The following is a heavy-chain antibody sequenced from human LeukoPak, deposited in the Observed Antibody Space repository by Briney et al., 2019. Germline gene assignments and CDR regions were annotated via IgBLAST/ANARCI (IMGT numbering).Heavy chain of an antibody. CDR2: IVVGSGNT. CDR3: AAASPGNYYYYGMDV. Sequence: GASVNVSCKASGFTFTSSAMQWVRQARGQRLEWIGWIVVGSGNTNYAQKFQERVTITRDMSTSTAYMELSSLRSEDTAVYYCAAASPGNYYYYGMDVWGQGTTVTVSS. V-gene: IGHV1-58*02. CDR1: GFTFTSSA. J-gene: IGHJ6*02.